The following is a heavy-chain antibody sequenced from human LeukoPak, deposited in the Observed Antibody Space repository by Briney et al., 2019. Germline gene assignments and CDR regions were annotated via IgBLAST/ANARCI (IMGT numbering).Heavy chain of an antibody. CDR2: MNPSSGNT. Sequence: GASVKVSCKASGYTFTSYDINWVRQATGQGLEWMGWMNPSSGNTGYAQKFQGRVTMTRNTSISTAYMELSSLRSEDTAVYYCARGVKWFGEFREWFDPWGQGTLVTVSS. D-gene: IGHD3-10*01. CDR1: GYTFTSYD. J-gene: IGHJ5*02. V-gene: IGHV1-8*01. CDR3: ARGVKWFGEFREWFDP.